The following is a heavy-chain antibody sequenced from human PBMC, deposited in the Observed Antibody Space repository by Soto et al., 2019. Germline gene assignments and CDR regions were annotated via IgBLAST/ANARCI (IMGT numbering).Heavy chain of an antibody. D-gene: IGHD1-26*01. J-gene: IGHJ4*02. CDR1: GFTFSSYG. CDR2: ISYDGSNK. CDR3: AKGLPGGGSFLDY. Sequence: GCLRLAGAASGFTFSSYGMHWVRQAPGKGLEWVAVISYDGSNKYYADSVKGRFTISRDNSKNTLYLQMNSLRAEDTAVYYCAKGLPGGGSFLDYWGQGTLVTVSS. V-gene: IGHV3-30*18.